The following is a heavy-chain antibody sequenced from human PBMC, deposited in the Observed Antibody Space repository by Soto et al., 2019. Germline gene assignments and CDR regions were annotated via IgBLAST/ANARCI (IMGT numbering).Heavy chain of an antibody. CDR2: IYYSGST. D-gene: IGHD3-10*01. CDR1: GGSVSSGSYY. CDR3: AIDPNGSGAFDI. Sequence: PETLSLTCTVSGGSVSSGSYYWSWIRQPPGKGLEWIGYIYYSGSTNYNPSLKSRVTISVDTSKNQLSLKLSSVTDADKAVYYCAIDPNGSGAFDIWGQGTMVTVSS. V-gene: IGHV4-61*01. J-gene: IGHJ3*02.